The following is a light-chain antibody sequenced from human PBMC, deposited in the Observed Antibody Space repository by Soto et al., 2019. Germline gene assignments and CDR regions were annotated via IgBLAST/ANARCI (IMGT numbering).Light chain of an antibody. CDR3: QQYGSSPRT. Sequence: EMVLTQSPGTLSLSQGERATLSCRASQSVSNNYLAWYQQKPGQAPRLLIYGASSRATGIPDRFSGSGSGTDFTLTISRLEPEDFAVYYCQQYGSSPRTFGQGTKVDIK. CDR2: GAS. CDR1: QSVSNNY. V-gene: IGKV3-20*01. J-gene: IGKJ1*01.